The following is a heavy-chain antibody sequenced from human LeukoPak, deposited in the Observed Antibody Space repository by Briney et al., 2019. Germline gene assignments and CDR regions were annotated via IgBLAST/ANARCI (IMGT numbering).Heavy chain of an antibody. CDR2: IYYSGST. Sequence: PSETLSLTCTVSGGSISSYYWSWIRQPPGKGLEWIGYIYYSGSTNYNPSLKSRVTISVDTSKNQFSLKLSSVTAADTAVYYCARGGVTLDNWGQGTLVTVSS. CDR1: GGSISSYY. D-gene: IGHD2-21*02. J-gene: IGHJ4*02. CDR3: ARGGVTLDN. V-gene: IGHV4-59*08.